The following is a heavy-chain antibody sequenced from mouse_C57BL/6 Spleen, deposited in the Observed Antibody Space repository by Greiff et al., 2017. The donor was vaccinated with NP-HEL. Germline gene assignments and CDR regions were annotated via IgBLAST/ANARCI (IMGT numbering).Heavy chain of an antibody. Sequence: QVQLKQSGAELARPGASVKLSCKASGYTFTSYGISWVKQRTGQGLEWIGEIYPRSGNTYYNEKFKGKATLTADKSSSTAYMELRSLTSEDSAVYFCARGLGGNYENYFDYWGQGTTLTVSS. V-gene: IGHV1-81*01. CDR1: GYTFTSYG. D-gene: IGHD2-1*01. CDR2: IYPRSGNT. J-gene: IGHJ2*01. CDR3: ARGLGGNYENYFDY.